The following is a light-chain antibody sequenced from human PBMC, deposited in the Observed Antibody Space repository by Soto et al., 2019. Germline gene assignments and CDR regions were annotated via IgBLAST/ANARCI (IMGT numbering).Light chain of an antibody. Sequence: EIVLTQSPGTLSLSPGERATLSCRASQSVSSNYLAWYQQKPGQAPRLLISGASSRATGIPDRFSGSGSGTEFTLTISRLEHEDVSVYYCQQYGSSPPYTFGQGTKLEIK. J-gene: IGKJ2*01. CDR1: QSVSSNY. CDR2: GAS. V-gene: IGKV3-20*01. CDR3: QQYGSSPPYT.